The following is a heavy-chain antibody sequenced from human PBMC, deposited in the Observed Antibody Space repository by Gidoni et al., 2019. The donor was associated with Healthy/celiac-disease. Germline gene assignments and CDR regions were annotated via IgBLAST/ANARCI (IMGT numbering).Heavy chain of an antibody. Sequence: QVQLVQSGAEVKKPGASVKVSCKASGYTFTSYGISWVRQAPGQGLEWMGWISAYNGNTNYAQKLQGRVTMTTDTSTSTAYMELRSLRSDDTAVYFCARLSLYDFWSGPGGWFDPWGQGTLVTVSS. D-gene: IGHD3-3*01. J-gene: IGHJ5*02. CDR3: ARLSLYDFWSGPGGWFDP. V-gene: IGHV1-18*01. CDR2: ISAYNGNT. CDR1: GYTFTSYG.